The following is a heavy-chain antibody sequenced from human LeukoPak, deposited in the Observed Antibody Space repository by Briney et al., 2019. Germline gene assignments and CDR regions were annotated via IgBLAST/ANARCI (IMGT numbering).Heavy chain of an antibody. V-gene: IGHV3-23*01. CDR2: ISGSSGNT. Sequence: AGGSLRLSCAASGFSFSSYGMSWVRQAPGKGLEWVSGISGSSGNTYYADSVKGRFTISRDTSKNTLYLQMSSLRAEDTAVCYCAKDPRRILGSFEIWGQGTMVTVS. J-gene: IGHJ3*02. CDR3: AKDPRRILGSFEI. CDR1: GFSFSSYG. D-gene: IGHD2/OR15-2a*01.